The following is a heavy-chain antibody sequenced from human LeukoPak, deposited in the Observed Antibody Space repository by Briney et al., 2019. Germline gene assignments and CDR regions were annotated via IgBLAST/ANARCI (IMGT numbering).Heavy chain of an antibody. Sequence: GGSLRLSCAASGFTFSSYSMNWVRQAPGKGLEWVSSISSSSSYIYYADSVKGRFTISRDDAKNSLSLQMNSLRAEDTAVYYCAKGIYSSGWSYFDYWGHGTLVTVSS. V-gene: IGHV3-21*04. CDR3: AKGIYSSGWSYFDY. J-gene: IGHJ4*01. CDR1: GFTFSSYS. D-gene: IGHD6-19*01. CDR2: ISSSSSYI.